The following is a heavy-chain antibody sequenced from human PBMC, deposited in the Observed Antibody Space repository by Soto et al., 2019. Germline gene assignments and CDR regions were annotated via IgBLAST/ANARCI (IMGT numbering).Heavy chain of an antibody. CDR2: IHHSGST. CDR1: SGSITSEQR. J-gene: IGHJ4*02. CDR3: ARSFGWYAIDH. V-gene: IGHV4-4*02. Sequence: QMQLQESGPGLVKPSETLSLICTVSSGSITSEQRWSWVRQPPGKGREWIGEIHHSGSTNENPSLRSRVTMSVDKSKNQFSLKLNSVTAADTAVYFCARSFGWYAIDHWGQGTLVIVSS. D-gene: IGHD6-19*01.